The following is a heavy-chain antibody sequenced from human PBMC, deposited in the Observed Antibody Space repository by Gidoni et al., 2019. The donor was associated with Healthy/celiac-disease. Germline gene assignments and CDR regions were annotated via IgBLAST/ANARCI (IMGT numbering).Heavy chain of an antibody. V-gene: IGHV1-2*06. CDR2: INPNSGGT. J-gene: IGHJ4*02. Sequence: QVQLVQSGAEVTQPGASVKVSCKASAYPCTGNDMHWVRQAPGQGLEWMGRINPNSGGTNYAQKFQGRVTMTRDTSISTAYMELSRLRSDDTAVYYCAREGDIVVVPAAIGGHFDYWGQGTLVTVSS. D-gene: IGHD2-2*01. CDR1: AYPCTGND. CDR3: AREGDIVVVPAAIGGHFDY.